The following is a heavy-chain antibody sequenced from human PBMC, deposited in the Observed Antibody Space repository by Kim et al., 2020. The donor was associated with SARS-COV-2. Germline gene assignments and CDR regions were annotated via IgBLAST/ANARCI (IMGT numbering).Heavy chain of an antibody. CDR2: IYYSGST. Sequence: SETLSLTCTVSGGSISSSSYYWGWIRQPPGKGLEWIGSIYYSGSTYYNPSLKSRVTISVDTSKNQFSLKRSSVTAADTAVYYCASQGIAAWYYYGMDVWGQGTTVTVSS. D-gene: IGHD6-13*01. V-gene: IGHV4-39*01. CDR3: ASQGIAAWYYYGMDV. J-gene: IGHJ6*02. CDR1: GGSISSSSYY.